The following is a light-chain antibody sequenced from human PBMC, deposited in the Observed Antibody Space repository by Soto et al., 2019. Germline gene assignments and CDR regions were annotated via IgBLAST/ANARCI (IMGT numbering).Light chain of an antibody. J-gene: IGKJ4*01. CDR2: DAS. Sequence: EIVLTQSPATLSLSPGERATLSCRASQSVSSYLAWYQQKPGQAPRLLIYDASNRATGIPARFSGSGSGTDFTLTISALVPEDFAVDYGQQRSNWPLTFGGGTKVDIK. V-gene: IGKV3-11*01. CDR3: QQRSNWPLT. CDR1: QSVSSY.